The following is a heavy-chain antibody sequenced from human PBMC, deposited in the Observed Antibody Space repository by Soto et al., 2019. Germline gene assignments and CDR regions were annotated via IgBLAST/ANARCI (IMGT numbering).Heavy chain of an antibody. D-gene: IGHD3-10*01. CDR2: INGGNGYA. V-gene: IGHV1-3*01. Sequence: ASVTVSGKPSGFSFTAYSMHWVREAPGQELEWMGWINGGNGYAKYSQNFQDRVTLTRDASASTTYMELSSLRSEDTAIFYCARATYTSGGSPTFAMDVWGQGTTVTVSS. J-gene: IGHJ6*02. CDR1: GFSFTAYS. CDR3: ARATYTSGGSPTFAMDV.